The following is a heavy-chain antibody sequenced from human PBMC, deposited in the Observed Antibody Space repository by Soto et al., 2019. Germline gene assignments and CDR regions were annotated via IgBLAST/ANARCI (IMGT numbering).Heavy chain of an antibody. J-gene: IGHJ4*02. V-gene: IGHV4-31*03. CDR2: IYYSGST. CDR3: AKATPHYDILTGYLSPSYYFDY. Sequence: SETLSLTCTVSGGSISSGGYYWNWIRQHPGKGLEWIGYIYYSGSTYYNPSLKSRVTISVDTSKNQFSLKLSSVTAADTAVYYCAKATPHYDILTGYLSPSYYFDYWGQGTLVTVSS. CDR1: GGSISSGGYY. D-gene: IGHD3-9*01.